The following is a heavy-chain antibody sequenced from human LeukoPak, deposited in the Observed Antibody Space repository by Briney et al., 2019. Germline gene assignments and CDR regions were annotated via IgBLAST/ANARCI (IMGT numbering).Heavy chain of an antibody. CDR1: GDSISSGDYY. D-gene: IGHD3-22*01. V-gene: IGHV4-61*02. CDR3: AGGPYSYDSSGAFDI. J-gene: IGHJ3*02. CDR2: ISSSGST. Sequence: PSQTLSLTCTVSGDSISSGDYYWSWIRQPAGKGLEWIGRISSSGSTNYNPSLKSRVTISVDTSKNQFSLKLSSVTAADTAVHFCAGGPYSYDSSGAFDIWGQGTMVTVSS.